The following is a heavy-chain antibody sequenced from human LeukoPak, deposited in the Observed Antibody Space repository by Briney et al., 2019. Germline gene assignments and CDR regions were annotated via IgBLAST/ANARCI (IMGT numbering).Heavy chain of an antibody. J-gene: IGHJ3*02. CDR1: GGTFSSYA. D-gene: IGHD6-13*01. CDR3: ARDLARGQQLAEGALDI. CDR2: IIPIFSIA. Sequence: VASVKVSCKASGGTFSSYAISWVRQAPGQGLEWMGRIIPIFSIANYAQKFQGRVTITTDESTSTAYMELSSLRSEDTAVYYCARDLARGQQLAEGALDIWGQGTMVTVSS. V-gene: IGHV1-69*05.